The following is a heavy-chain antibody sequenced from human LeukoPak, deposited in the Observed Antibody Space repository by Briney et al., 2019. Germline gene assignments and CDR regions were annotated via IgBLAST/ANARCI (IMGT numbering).Heavy chain of an antibody. CDR3: AKDQRSIAVAGYFDY. Sequence: GGSLRLSCAASGFTFSSYSMNWVRQAPGKGLEWVSYISSSSSTIYYADSVKGRFTISRDNSKNTLYLQMNSLRAEDTAVYYCAKDQRSIAVAGYFDYWGQGTLATVSS. CDR1: GFTFSSYS. J-gene: IGHJ4*02. CDR2: ISSSSSTI. D-gene: IGHD6-19*01. V-gene: IGHV3-48*01.